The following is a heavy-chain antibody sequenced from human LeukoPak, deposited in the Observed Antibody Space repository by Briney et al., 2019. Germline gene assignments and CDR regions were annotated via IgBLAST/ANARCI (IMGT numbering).Heavy chain of an antibody. CDR2: IYPGDSDI. D-gene: IGHD1-14*01. J-gene: IGHJ4*02. CDR1: GYSFSSYW. V-gene: IGHV5-51*07. CDR3: ARLREPGFHFDY. Sequence: LGASLKISCQGSGYSFSSYWIVWVHQMSGKGLEWMGIIYPGDSDIKYSPSFQGQVTVSADKSTSTAYLQWSSLKASDTAMYYCARLREPGFHFDYWGQGTLVTVSS.